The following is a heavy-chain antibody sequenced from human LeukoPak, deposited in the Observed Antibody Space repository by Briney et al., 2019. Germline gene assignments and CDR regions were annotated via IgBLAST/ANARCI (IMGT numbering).Heavy chain of an antibody. J-gene: IGHJ6*03. V-gene: IGHV4-31*03. CDR2: IYYSGST. CDR3: ARELKSYYYYMDV. Sequence: SETLSLTCTVSGGSISSGGYYWSWIRQHPGKGLEWIGYIYYSGSTYYNPSLKSRVTISVDTSKNQFSLKLSSVTAAVTAVYYCARELKSYYYYMDVWGKGTTVTVSS. CDR1: GGSISSGGYY.